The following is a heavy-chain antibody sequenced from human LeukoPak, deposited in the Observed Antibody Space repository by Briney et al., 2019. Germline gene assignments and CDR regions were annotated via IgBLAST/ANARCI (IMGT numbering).Heavy chain of an antibody. CDR3: ARRSVAEATRTVYYYMDV. Sequence: PGGSLRLSCAASGFTFSDYSMNWVRQAPGKGVEWVSYISSTSTTRHYADSVKGRFTISRDNAKNSVFLQMNSLRAEDTAVYYCARRSVAEATRTVYYYMDVWGKGTTVTVSS. J-gene: IGHJ6*03. CDR2: ISSTSTTR. CDR1: GFTFSDYS. V-gene: IGHV3-48*01. D-gene: IGHD1-14*01.